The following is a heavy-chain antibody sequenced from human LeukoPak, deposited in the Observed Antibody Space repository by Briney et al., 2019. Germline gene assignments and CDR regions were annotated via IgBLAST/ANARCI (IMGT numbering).Heavy chain of an antibody. Sequence: GASVKVSCKASGYTFTSYYMHWVRQAPGQGLEWMGIINPSGGSTSYAQKFQGRVTMTRDTSTSTVYMGLSRLRSEDTAVYYCARDQNYYGSGSYSISLGFDYWGQGTLVTVSS. D-gene: IGHD3-10*01. V-gene: IGHV1-46*01. CDR2: INPSGGST. J-gene: IGHJ4*02. CDR1: GYTFTSYY. CDR3: ARDQNYYGSGSYSISLGFDY.